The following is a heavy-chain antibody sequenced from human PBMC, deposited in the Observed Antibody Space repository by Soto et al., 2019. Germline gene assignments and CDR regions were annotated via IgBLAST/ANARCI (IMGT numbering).Heavy chain of an antibody. CDR2: INHSGST. Sequence: PSETLSLTCAVYGGSFSGYYWSWIRQPPGKGLEWIGEINHSGSTNYNPSLKSRVTISVDTSKNQFSLKLSSVTAADTAVYYCARGGMVRGVTYYSYYCMDVWGQGTTVTVSS. CDR3: ARGGMVRGVTYYSYYCMDV. CDR1: GGSFSGYY. V-gene: IGHV4-34*01. D-gene: IGHD3-10*01. J-gene: IGHJ6*02.